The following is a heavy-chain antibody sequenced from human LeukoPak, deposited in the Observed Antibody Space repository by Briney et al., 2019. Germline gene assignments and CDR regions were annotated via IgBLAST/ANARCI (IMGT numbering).Heavy chain of an antibody. V-gene: IGHV1-69*13. D-gene: IGHD4-23*01. CDR2: IIPMFGTA. CDR1: GGTFSSYA. J-gene: IGHJ4*02. CDR3: ARGWLAETTVVTPYNY. Sequence: SVKVSCKASGGTFSSYAISWVRQAPGQGLEWMGGIIPMFGTANYAQKFRGRVTITAVESMSTAYMELTSLRYEDTAVYYCARGWLAETTVVTPYNYWGQGTLVTVSS.